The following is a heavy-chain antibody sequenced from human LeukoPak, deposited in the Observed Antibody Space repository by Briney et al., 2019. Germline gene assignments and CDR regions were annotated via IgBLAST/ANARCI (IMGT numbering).Heavy chain of an antibody. CDR3: ARSITMVRGVTYYYYGMDV. CDR1: GFTFSSYA. J-gene: IGHJ6*02. CDR2: ISGSGGST. V-gene: IGHV3-23*01. Sequence: GGSLRLSCAASGFTFSSYAMSWVRQAPGKGLEWVSAISGSGGSTYYADSVKGRFTISRDNSKNTLYLQMNSLRAEDTAVYYCARSITMVRGVTYYYYGMDVWGQGTTVTVSS. D-gene: IGHD3-10*01.